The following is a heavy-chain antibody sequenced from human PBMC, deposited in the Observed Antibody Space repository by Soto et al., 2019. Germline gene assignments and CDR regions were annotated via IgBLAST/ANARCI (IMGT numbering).Heavy chain of an antibody. J-gene: IGHJ4*02. V-gene: IGHV4-39*01. CDR2: IYHSGST. D-gene: IGHD6-19*01. CDR1: GGPITGSSYY. CDR3: ATTDVSTGWYVDF. Sequence: QVQLQESGPGLVKPSETLSLTCTVSGGPITGSSYYWGWIRQPPGQGLEWIGNIYHSGSTYYNPSLESRVTMSVDTSMSQFFLQLHSLTAADTAVYFCATTDVSTGWYVDFWGQGVLVTVSS.